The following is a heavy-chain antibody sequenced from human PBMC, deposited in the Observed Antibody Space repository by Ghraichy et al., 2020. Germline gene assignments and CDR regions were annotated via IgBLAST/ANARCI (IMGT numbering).Heavy chain of an antibody. J-gene: IGHJ6*02. D-gene: IGHD3-9*01. V-gene: IGHV4-59*01. CDR1: GGSISSYY. CDR2: IYYSGST. Sequence: SETLSLTCTVSGGSISSYYWSWIRQPPGKGLEWIGYIYYSGSTNYNPSLKSRVTISVDTSKNQFSLKLSSVTAADTAVYYCARDHPHYDILTGPYYYYGMDVWGQGTTVTVSS. CDR3: ARDHPHYDILTGPYYYYGMDV.